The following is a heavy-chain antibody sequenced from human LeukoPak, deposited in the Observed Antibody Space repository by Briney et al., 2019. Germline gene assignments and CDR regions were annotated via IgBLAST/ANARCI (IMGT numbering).Heavy chain of an antibody. D-gene: IGHD2-2*01. CDR3: ARDTWDDKADIVVVPAANDYYYYGMDV. V-gene: IGHV1-69*13. J-gene: IGHJ6*02. Sequence: VASLKLSCKASGYTFTGYYMHWVRQAPGQGLEWMGGIIPIFGTANYAQKFQGRVTITADESTSTAYMELSSLRAEDTAVYYCARDTWDDKADIVVVPAANDYYYYGMDVWGQGTTVTVSS. CDR1: GYTFTGYY. CDR2: IIPIFGTA.